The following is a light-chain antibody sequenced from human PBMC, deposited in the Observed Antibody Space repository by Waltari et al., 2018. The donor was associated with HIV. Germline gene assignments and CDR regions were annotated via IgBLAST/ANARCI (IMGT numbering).Light chain of an antibody. Sequence: QSVLTQPPSASGTPGQRVTISCSGSSSNIGIKTVNWFQQLPGTAPKLLIYNNHQRPSGVPDRFSGSKSGTSASLAISGLQSEDEADYYCAAWDDSLMGYYVFGTGTKVTVL. J-gene: IGLJ1*01. CDR2: NNH. V-gene: IGLV1-44*01. CDR3: AAWDDSLMGYYV. CDR1: SSNIGIKT.